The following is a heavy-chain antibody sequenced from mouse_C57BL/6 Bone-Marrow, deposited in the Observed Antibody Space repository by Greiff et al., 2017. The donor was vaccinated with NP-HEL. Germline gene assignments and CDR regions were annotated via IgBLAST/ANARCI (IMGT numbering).Heavy chain of an antibody. J-gene: IGHJ2*01. CDR3: TRHYYSNYFDY. D-gene: IGHD2-5*01. CDR1: GFTFSSYG. Sequence: DVKLVESGGDLVKPGGSLKLSCAASGFTFSSYGMSWVRQTPDKRLEWVATISSGGSYTYYPDSVKGRFTISRDHAKNTLHLQMSSLKSEDTAMYYCTRHYYSNYFDYWGQGTTLTVSS. CDR2: ISSGGSYT. V-gene: IGHV5-6*02.